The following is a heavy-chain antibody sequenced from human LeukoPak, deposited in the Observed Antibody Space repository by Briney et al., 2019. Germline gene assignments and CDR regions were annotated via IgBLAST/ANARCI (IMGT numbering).Heavy chain of an antibody. V-gene: IGHV3-30-3*01. CDR1: GFTFSSYA. J-gene: IGHJ3*02. CDR2: ISYDGSNK. Sequence: PGGSLRLSCAASGFTFSSYAMHWVRQAPGKGLEWVAVISYDGSNKYYADSVKGRFTISRDNSKNTLYLQMNSLRAEDTAVYYCARGWAAVDWSNHDAFDIWGQGTMVTVSS. D-gene: IGHD3/OR15-3a*01. CDR3: ARGWAAVDWSNHDAFDI.